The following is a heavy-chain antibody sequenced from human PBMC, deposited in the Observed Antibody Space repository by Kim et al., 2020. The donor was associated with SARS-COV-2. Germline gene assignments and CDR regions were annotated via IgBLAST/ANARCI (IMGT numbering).Heavy chain of an antibody. J-gene: IGHJ2*01. CDR3: ARDKAVVVPAARLSGYFYWYFDL. V-gene: IGHV1-69*13. D-gene: IGHD2-2*01. CDR2: IIPIFGTA. Sequence: SVKVSCKASGGTFSSYAISWVRQAPGQGLEWMGGIIPIFGTANYAQKFQGRATITADESTSTAYMELSSLRSEDTAVYYCARDKAVVVPAARLSGYFYWYFDLWGRGTLVTVSS. CDR1: GGTFSSYA.